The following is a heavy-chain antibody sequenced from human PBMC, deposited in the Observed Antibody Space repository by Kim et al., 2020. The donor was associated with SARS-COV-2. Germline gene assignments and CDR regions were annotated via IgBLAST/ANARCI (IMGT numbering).Heavy chain of an antibody. Sequence: SETLSLTCTVSGGSISSSIYYWGWIRQPPGKGLEWIGSIYYSGSTYYNPSLKSRVTISVDTSKNQFSLKLSSVTAADTAVYYCARDDKYYDFLTAYYPDAFDFWGQGTMVTVSS. D-gene: IGHD3-9*01. J-gene: IGHJ3*01. V-gene: IGHV4-39*01. CDR1: GGSISSSIYY. CDR3: ARDDKYYDFLTAYYPDAFDF. CDR2: IYYSGST.